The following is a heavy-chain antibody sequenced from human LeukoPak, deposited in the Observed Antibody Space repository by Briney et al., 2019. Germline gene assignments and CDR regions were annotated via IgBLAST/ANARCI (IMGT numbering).Heavy chain of an antibody. J-gene: IGHJ4*02. CDR3: AIPEGGIFDFDY. CDR2: IIPIFGTA. CDR1: GGTFSSYA. Sequence: GASVKVSCKASGGTFSSYAISWVRQAPGQGLEWMGGIIPIFGTANYAQKFQGRVTITADESTSAAYMELSSLRSEDTAVYYCAIPEGGIFDFDYWGQGTLVTVSS. D-gene: IGHD3-3*01. V-gene: IGHV1-69*13.